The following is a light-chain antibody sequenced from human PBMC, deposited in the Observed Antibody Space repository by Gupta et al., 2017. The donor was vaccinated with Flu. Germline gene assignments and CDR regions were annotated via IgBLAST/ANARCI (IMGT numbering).Light chain of an antibody. CDR1: SSDVGGYNY. CDR2: EVS. V-gene: IGLV2-14*01. Sequence: QSALTQPASVSGSPGQSITISCTGTSSDVGGYNYVSWYQQHPGEAPTLMIYEVSSRPSGGAHGFSGANYASTAAVTTTGRHAEEDADYYWCSETSSSNICVFGTGTKVTVL. J-gene: IGLJ1*01. CDR3: CSETSSSNICV.